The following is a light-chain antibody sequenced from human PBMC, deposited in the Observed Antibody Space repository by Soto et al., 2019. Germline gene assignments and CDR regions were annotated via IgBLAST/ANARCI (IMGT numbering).Light chain of an antibody. CDR1: SSNIGRNT. V-gene: IGLV1-44*01. Sequence: QAVVTQPPSASGTPGQRVTISCSGSSSNIGRNTVNWYQQLPGTAPKLLMYSDNQRPSGVPDRFSGSRSGTSASLAISGLQSEDEADYYCAAWDDSLNGRVFGTGTKLTVL. CDR3: AAWDDSLNGRV. J-gene: IGLJ1*01. CDR2: SDN.